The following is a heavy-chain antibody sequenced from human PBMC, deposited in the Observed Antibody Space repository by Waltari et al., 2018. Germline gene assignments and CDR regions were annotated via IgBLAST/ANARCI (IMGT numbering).Heavy chain of an antibody. CDR2: INSDGSST. CDR3: ARVATKTYSSPVPGRPYYYGMDV. V-gene: IGHV3-74*01. J-gene: IGHJ6*02. CDR1: GFTFSRYW. D-gene: IGHD6-19*01. Sequence: EEQLVESGGGLAQPGESLRLSCAASGFTFSRYWLDWVGQAPGKGLVWVSRINSDGSSTTYADSVKGRFTISRDNAKNTLYVQMNRLRAEDTAVYYCARVATKTYSSPVPGRPYYYGMDVWGQGTTVTVSS.